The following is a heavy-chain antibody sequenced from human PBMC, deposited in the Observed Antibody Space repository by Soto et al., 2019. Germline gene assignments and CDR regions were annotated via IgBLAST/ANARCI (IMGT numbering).Heavy chain of an antibody. CDR1: GFTFSNAW. V-gene: IGHV3-15*01. CDR3: TTSKVAYYYYYGMDV. CDR2: IKSKTDGGTT. D-gene: IGHD2-15*01. Sequence: GGSLRLSCAASGFTFSNAWMSWVRQAPGKGLEWVGRIKSKTDGGTTDYAAPVKGRFTISRDDSKNTLYLQMNSLKTEDTAVYYCTTSKVAYYYYYGMDVWGQGTTVTVSS. J-gene: IGHJ6*02.